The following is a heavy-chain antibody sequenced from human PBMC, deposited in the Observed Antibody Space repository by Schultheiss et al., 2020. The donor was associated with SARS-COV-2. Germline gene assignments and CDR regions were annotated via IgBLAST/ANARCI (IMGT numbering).Heavy chain of an antibody. V-gene: IGHV1-58*02. CDR3: ARVRGQQQLDAFDI. Sequence: SVKVSCKASGFTFTSSAMQWVRQARGQRLEWIGWIVVGSGNTNYAQKFQERVTITRDTSTSTVYMELSSLRSEDTAVYYCARVRGQQQLDAFDIWGQGTMVTVSS. CDR2: IVVGSGNT. J-gene: IGHJ3*02. D-gene: IGHD6-13*01. CDR1: GFTFTSSA.